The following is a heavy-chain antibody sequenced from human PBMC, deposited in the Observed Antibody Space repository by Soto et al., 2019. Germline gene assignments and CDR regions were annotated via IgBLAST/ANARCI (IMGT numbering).Heavy chain of an antibody. Sequence: EDLCLRQTVSGVFPTHEHWRWIRQPPGKGLEWIGYIYYTGSTNYDPSLKSRVTMSVDTSKNQFSLNLASLTAADTAIYYCARANWYSDYWSQGTLVSVSS. CDR2: IYYTGST. J-gene: IGHJ4*02. V-gene: IGHV4-59*13. D-gene: IGHD7-27*01. CDR3: ARANWYSDY. CDR1: GVFPTHEH.